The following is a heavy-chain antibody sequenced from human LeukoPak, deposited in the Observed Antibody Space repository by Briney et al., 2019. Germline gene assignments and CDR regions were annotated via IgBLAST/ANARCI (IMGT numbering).Heavy chain of an antibody. CDR3: AKDHYWSIDY. V-gene: IGHV3-74*01. CDR2: IKGDGIST. J-gene: IGHJ4*02. D-gene: IGHD3-3*01. CDR1: GFDFSSSW. Sequence: PGGSLRLSYAASGFDFSSSWMHWVRHAPGQGLVWVSRIKGDGISTNYADSVKGRFTISRDIAKNTLYLQMNSLRAEDTGVYYCAKDHYWSIDYWGRGTLVTVSS.